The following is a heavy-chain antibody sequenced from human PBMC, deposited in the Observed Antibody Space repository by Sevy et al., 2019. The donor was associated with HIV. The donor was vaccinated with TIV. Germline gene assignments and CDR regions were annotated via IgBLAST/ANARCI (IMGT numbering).Heavy chain of an antibody. CDR3: ARGGDFNDRSAKRDFDY. Sequence: GGSLRLSCAASGFTFSNYGMHWVRQAPGKELEWVAVIWNDGSNKYYADSVKGRFTISRDNSKNTLYLQMNSLGVEDTAVYFCARGGDFNDRSAKRDFDYWGQGTLVTVSS. J-gene: IGHJ4*02. CDR2: IWNDGSNK. V-gene: IGHV3-33*01. CDR1: GFTFSNYG. D-gene: IGHD3-22*01.